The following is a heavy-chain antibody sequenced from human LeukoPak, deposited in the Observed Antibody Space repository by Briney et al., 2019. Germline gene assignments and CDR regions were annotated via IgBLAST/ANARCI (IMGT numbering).Heavy chain of an antibody. D-gene: IGHD3-22*01. J-gene: IGHJ4*02. CDR3: ARGRGGDYYDSSGYQKYFDY. V-gene: IGHV1-8*03. CDR1: GYTFTSYD. CDR2: MNPNSGNT. Sequence: GASVKVSCKASGYTFTSYDINWVRQATGQGLEWMGWMNPNSGNTGYAQKFQGRVTITRNTSISTAYMELSSLRSEDTAVYYCARGRGGDYYDSSGYQKYFDYWGQGTLVTVSS.